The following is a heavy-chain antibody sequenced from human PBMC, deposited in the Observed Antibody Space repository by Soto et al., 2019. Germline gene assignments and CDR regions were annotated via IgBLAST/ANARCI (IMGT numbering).Heavy chain of an antibody. Sequence: ASVKVSCKASGYTFTTYGISWVRQAPGQGLEWLGWINTHNGNTNYAQKLQGRVTMTTDTSTSTAYMELRSLRSDDTAVYYCARCGSGYCDAFDIWGQGTMVTVSS. V-gene: IGHV1-18*01. J-gene: IGHJ3*02. CDR1: GYTFTTYG. D-gene: IGHD3-22*01. CDR2: INTHNGNT. CDR3: ARCGSGYCDAFDI.